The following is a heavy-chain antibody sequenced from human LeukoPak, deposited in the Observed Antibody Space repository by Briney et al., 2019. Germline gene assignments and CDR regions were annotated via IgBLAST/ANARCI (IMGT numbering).Heavy chain of an antibody. Sequence: PSETLSLTRTVSGGSISSYYWSWIRQPPGKRLEWIGYIYYSGSTNYNPSLKSRVTISVDTSKNHFSLKLSSVTAADTAVYYCARGLGGCYGAWYAFDFWGQGTMVTVSS. D-gene: IGHD2-2*01. CDR1: GGSISSYY. J-gene: IGHJ3*01. CDR3: ARGLGGCYGAWYAFDF. V-gene: IGHV4-59*08. CDR2: IYYSGST.